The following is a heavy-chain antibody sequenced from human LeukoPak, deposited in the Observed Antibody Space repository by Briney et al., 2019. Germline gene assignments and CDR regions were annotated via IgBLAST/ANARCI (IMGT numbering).Heavy chain of an antibody. V-gene: IGHV3-30*18. Sequence: GGSLRLSYAASGFTFSSYGMHWVRQAPGKGLEWVAVISYDGSNKYYADSVKGRFTISRDNSKNTLYLQMNSLRAEDTAVYYCAKDSLSYTYYYGMDVWGQGTTVTVSS. D-gene: IGHD2-8*01. CDR3: AKDSLSYTYYYGMDV. J-gene: IGHJ6*02. CDR2: ISYDGSNK. CDR1: GFTFSSYG.